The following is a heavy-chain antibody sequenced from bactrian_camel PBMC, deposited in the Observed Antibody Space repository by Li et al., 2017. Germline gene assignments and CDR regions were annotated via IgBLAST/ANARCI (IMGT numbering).Heavy chain of an antibody. D-gene: IGHD2*01. J-gene: IGHJ4*01. Sequence: HVQLVESGGGSVETGGSLNLTCSAHSSYSRACMGWFRQAPGKQREGVATIYTLDDSTYYSDSVKGRFTISRDTAKNTMYLQMNSLKPEDTATYYCAASLQWFGCRDSATIGFWGQGTQVTVS. CDR3: AASLQWFGCRDSATIGF. CDR1: SSYSRAC. CDR2: IYTLDDST. V-gene: IGHV3S54*01.